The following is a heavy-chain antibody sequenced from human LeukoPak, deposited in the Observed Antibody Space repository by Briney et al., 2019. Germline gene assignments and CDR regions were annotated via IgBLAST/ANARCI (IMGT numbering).Heavy chain of an antibody. D-gene: IGHD4-11*01. V-gene: IGHV1-18*01. CDR3: AREVTAYRTRLAMWFDS. Sequence: ASVKVSCKASGYTFTSYGISWVRQAPGQGLEWMGWISAYNGNTNYAQKLQGRVTMTTDTSTSTAYMELRSLRSDDTAVYYCAREVTAYRTRLAMWFDSWGQGTLVIVSS. J-gene: IGHJ5*01. CDR2: ISAYNGNT. CDR1: GYTFTSYG.